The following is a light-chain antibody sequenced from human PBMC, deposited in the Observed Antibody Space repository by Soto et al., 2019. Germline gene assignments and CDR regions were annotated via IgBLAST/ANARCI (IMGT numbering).Light chain of an antibody. J-gene: IGLJ1*01. CDR1: SSDVGGYNY. Sequence: PDSVSGSPGQSITISCTGTSSDVGGYNYVSWYQQHPGKAPKLMIYDVSNRPSGVSNRFSGSKSGNTASLTISGLQAEDEADYYCSSYTSSSTNYVFGTGTKVTVL. CDR2: DVS. V-gene: IGLV2-14*01. CDR3: SSYTSSSTNYV.